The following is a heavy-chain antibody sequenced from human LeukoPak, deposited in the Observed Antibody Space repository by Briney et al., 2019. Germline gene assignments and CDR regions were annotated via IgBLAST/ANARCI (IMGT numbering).Heavy chain of an antibody. V-gene: IGHV3-23*01. CDR3: AKDGGLWVSAHWGDS. CDR2: ISTGGGNT. CDR1: GFTFSSYT. J-gene: IGHJ4*02. Sequence: GGSLRLSCTASGFTFSSYTMSWVRQAPGKGLKWVSTISTGGGNTYYADSVQGRFTVSRDNAKNTLFLQMNSLRAEDTAVYYCAKDGGLWVSAHWGDSWGRGTLVTVSS. D-gene: IGHD7-27*01.